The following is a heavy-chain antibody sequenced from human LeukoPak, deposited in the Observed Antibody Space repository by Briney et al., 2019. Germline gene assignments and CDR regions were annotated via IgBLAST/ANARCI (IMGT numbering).Heavy chain of an antibody. D-gene: IGHD3-10*01. Sequence: SQTLSLTCAISGDSVSSNSAAWNWIRQSSSRGLEWLGRTYYRSKWFNGYAVSVKSRITVNPDTSKNQFSLQLSSVTPEDTAVYFCARGFGYGFDIWGQGTMVTVSS. CDR2: TYYRSKWFN. J-gene: IGHJ3*02. CDR1: GDSVSSNSAA. V-gene: IGHV6-1*01. CDR3: ARGFGYGFDI.